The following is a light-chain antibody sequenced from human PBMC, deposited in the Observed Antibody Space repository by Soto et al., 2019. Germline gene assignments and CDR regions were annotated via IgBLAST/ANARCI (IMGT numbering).Light chain of an antibody. CDR2: DAS. V-gene: IGKV3-15*01. J-gene: IGKJ2*01. CDR3: QHYLQLPYT. Sequence: ERVMTQSPATLVVSPGQRATLSCRASQSVSGDLAWCQQKPGQAPRLLIYDASARATEVPARFSGSGSGTEFTLTISSLQSEDSAVYYCQHYLQLPYTFGQGTRLEIK. CDR1: QSVSGD.